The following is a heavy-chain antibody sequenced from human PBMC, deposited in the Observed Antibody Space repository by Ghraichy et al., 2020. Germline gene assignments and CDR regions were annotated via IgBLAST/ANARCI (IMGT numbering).Heavy chain of an antibody. CDR3: AKGGVSGIAAAGYFDF. CDR2: VSRGGDFK. D-gene: IGHD6-13*01. Sequence: GSLRLSCVGSGFNFTSYAINWVRQVPGKGLEWVSVVSRGGDFKLYADSVKGRFDISRDNSKNTVHLQMNNLRADDTAIYYCAKGGVSGIAAAGYFDFWGQGSLVTVTS. J-gene: IGHJ4*01. V-gene: IGHV3-23*01. CDR1: GFNFTSYA.